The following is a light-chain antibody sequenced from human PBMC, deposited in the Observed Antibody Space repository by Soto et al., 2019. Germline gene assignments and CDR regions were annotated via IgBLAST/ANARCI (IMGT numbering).Light chain of an antibody. J-gene: IGLJ1*01. Sequence: QSVLTQPASVSGSPGQSIAISCTGTSSDAGGYNYVSWYQQHPGKAPKLMIFDVSNRPSGVSNRFSGSKSGNTASLTISGPQAEDEADYSCSSYTSSGTLYFFGTGTKVTAL. CDR3: SSYTSSGTLYF. CDR2: DVS. CDR1: SSDAGGYNY. V-gene: IGLV2-14*01.